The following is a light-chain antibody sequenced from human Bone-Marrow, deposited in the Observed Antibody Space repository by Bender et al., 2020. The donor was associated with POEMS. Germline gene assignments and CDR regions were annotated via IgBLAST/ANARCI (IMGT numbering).Light chain of an antibody. CDR3: QVWDGSDDDPWV. J-gene: IGLJ3*02. CDR2: QNW. V-gene: IGLV3-1*01. Sequence: SYDLTQPLSVSVSPGQTAFITCSGDKLGGKYVYWYQQKAGQSPVLVLYQNWRRPSGIPNRFSGSNSGNTATLTISRVEAGDEADYYCQVWDGSDDDPWVFGGGTKLTVL. CDR1: KLGGKY.